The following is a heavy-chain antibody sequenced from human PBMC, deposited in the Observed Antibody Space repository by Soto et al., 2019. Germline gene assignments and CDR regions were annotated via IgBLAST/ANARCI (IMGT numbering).Heavy chain of an antibody. CDR1: GGSISSGGYY. J-gene: IGHJ3*02. CDR3: ARENPDAFDI. CDR2: IYYGGST. Sequence: QVQLQESGPGLVKPSQTLSLTCTVSGGSISSGGYYWSWIRQLPGKGLEWIGYIYYGGSTYYNPSLKSRLTISVDTSKKQFSLKLSSVTAADTAVYYCARENPDAFDIWGQGTMVTVSS. V-gene: IGHV4-31*03.